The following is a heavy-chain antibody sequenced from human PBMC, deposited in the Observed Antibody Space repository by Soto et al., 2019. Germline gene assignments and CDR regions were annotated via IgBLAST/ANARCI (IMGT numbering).Heavy chain of an antibody. D-gene: IGHD3-9*01. V-gene: IGHV4-4*07. J-gene: IGHJ3*02. CDR1: GGSISSYY. CDR3: ARCRRGILLTGYYMGAFDI. Sequence: SETLSLTCTVSGGSISSYYWSWIRQPAGKGLEWIGRIYTSGSTNYNPSLKSRVTMSVDTSKNQFSLKLSFVTAADTAVYYCARCRRGILLTGYYMGAFDIWGQGTMVTVSS. CDR2: IYTSGST.